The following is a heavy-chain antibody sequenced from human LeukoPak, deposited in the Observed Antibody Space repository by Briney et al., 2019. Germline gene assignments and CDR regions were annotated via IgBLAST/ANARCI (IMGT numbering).Heavy chain of an antibody. CDR2: INSDGSWT. J-gene: IGHJ4*02. CDR1: GNYW. D-gene: IGHD2-2*01. Sequence: GGSLRLSCAASGNYWMHWVRQAPGKGLVWVSHINSDGSWTSYADPVKGRFAISKDNAKNTVYLQMNNLRAEDTAVYYCVSFYETYWGRGTLVTVSS. V-gene: IGHV3-74*01. CDR3: VSFYETY.